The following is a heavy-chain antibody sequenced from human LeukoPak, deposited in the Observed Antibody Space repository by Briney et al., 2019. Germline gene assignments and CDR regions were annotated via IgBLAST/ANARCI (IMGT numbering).Heavy chain of an antibody. J-gene: IGHJ4*02. V-gene: IGHV1-46*01. CDR2: INPSGGST. CDR3: ARGFQSPRSGWLY. D-gene: IGHD6-19*01. Sequence: ASVKVSCKASGYTFTGYYMHWVRQAPGQGLEWMGWINPSGGSTTYAQKFQGRVTMTRDMSTSTVYMELSSLRSEDTAVYYCARGFQSPRSGWLYWGQGTLVTVSS. CDR1: GYTFTGYY.